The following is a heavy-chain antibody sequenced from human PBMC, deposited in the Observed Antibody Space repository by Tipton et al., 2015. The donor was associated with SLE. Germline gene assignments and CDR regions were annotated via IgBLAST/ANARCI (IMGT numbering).Heavy chain of an antibody. Sequence: TLSLTCAVHGASLSSYYWSWIRQSPGKGLEWIAEINYNGGANYNPSLKNRATISVDTSRKEFSLKLTSVTAADTAVYYCARHGLDNWFESWGQGTLVTVSS. V-gene: IGHV4-34*01. CDR2: INYNGGA. CDR3: ARHGLDNWFES. D-gene: IGHD3-10*01. J-gene: IGHJ5*01. CDR1: GASLSSYY.